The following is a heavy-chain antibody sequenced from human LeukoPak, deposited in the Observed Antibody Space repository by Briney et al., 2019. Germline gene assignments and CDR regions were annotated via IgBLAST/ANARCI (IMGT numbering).Heavy chain of an antibody. CDR1: GYTFTTYV. CDR3: ARQVGTASSHDFGH. CDR2: INTYTRNP. V-gene: IGHV7-4-1*02. J-gene: IGHJ4*01. Sequence: ASVKVSCKASGYTFTTYVLNWVRQAPGQGLDWMGFINTYTRNPTYAQGFTGRFVFSLDTSVSTAYLQISNLTAEDTAVYYCARQVGTASSHDFGHGGHGTRVTVSS. D-gene: IGHD3/OR15-3a*01.